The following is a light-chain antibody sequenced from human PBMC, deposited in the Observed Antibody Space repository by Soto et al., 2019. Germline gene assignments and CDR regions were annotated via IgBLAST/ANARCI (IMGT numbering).Light chain of an antibody. CDR1: QTISNY. CDR2: GAS. CDR3: QHANSVPIT. Sequence: DIQMTQSPSSLSASVGDRVTITCRASQTISNYLNWYQQKAGKAPKVLIYGASSLQSGVPSRFSCRGSGTEFTVTICSLPPEDFASSFCQHANSVPITFGPGTTVDIK. V-gene: IGKV1-39*01. J-gene: IGKJ3*01.